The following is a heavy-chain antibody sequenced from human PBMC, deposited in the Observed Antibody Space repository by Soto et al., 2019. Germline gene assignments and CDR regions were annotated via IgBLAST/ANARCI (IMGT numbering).Heavy chain of an antibody. Sequence: PGGSLKLSCAASGFTFSNAWMNWVRQAPGKGLEWVGRIKSKTDGGTTDYAAPVKGRFTISRDDSKNTLYLQMNSLKTEDTAVYYCTTTYYYDSSGYYYLGSEAFDIWGQGTMVTVSS. J-gene: IGHJ3*02. CDR3: TTTYYYDSSGYYYLGSEAFDI. CDR2: IKSKTDGGTT. CDR1: GFTFSNAW. D-gene: IGHD3-22*01. V-gene: IGHV3-15*07.